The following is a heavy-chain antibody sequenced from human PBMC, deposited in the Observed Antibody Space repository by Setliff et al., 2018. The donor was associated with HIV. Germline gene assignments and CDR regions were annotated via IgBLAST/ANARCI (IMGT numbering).Heavy chain of an antibody. CDR2: IYHSGST. D-gene: IGHD6-19*01. Sequence: SETLSLTCAVSGYSISSGYYWGWIRQPPGKGLEWIGSIYHSGSTNYNPSLKSRVTISVETSKNQFSLRVNSVTAADTAVYYCARGVRDNSGWSSYYFDYWGQGTLVTVSS. J-gene: IGHJ4*02. CDR1: GYSISSGYY. V-gene: IGHV4-38-2*01. CDR3: ARGVRDNSGWSSYYFDY.